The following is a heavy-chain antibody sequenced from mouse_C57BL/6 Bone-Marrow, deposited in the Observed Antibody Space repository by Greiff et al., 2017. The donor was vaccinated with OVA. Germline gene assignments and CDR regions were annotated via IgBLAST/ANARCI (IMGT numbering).Heavy chain of an antibody. CDR2: INPNNGGT. CDR1: GYTFTDYY. D-gene: IGHD2-4*01. V-gene: IGHV1-26*01. J-gene: IGHJ3*01. Sequence: VQLQQSGPELVKPGASVKISCKASGYTFTDYYMNWVKQSHGKSLEWIGDINPNNGGTSYNQKFKGKATLTVDKSSSTAYMELRSLTSEDSAVYYGARGYDYDGPRFAYWGQGTLVTVSA. CDR3: ARGYDYDGPRFAY.